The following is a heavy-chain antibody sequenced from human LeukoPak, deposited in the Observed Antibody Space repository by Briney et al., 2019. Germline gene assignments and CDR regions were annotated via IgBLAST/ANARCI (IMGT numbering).Heavy chain of an antibody. Sequence: SETLSLTCTVSGYSLSSAYYWGWIRQPPGKGLEWIGNIWHTGSTSYNPSLESRLTISLDTSENQFSLRLTSVTAADTAVYYCARGTYTLTTDAFDIWGQGTMVTVSS. CDR3: ARGTYTLTTDAFDI. CDR1: GYSLSSAYY. J-gene: IGHJ3*02. D-gene: IGHD2-2*02. CDR2: IWHTGST. V-gene: IGHV4-38-2*02.